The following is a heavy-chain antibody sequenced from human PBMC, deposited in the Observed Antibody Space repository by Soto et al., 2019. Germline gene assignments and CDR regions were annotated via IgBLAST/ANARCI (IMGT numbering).Heavy chain of an antibody. Sequence: QVQLVQSGAELREPGASVKVSCKTSGETFNMFNIHWVRQAPGQGPEWMGTIAPITGTTQYAEKFEGRVTMTGDASTWTVYMELSSLTSEDTAMFYCARAPPRGWFDTWGQGTLVTVSS. J-gene: IGHJ5*02. V-gene: IGHV1-46*02. CDR2: IAPITGTT. CDR1: GETFNMFN. D-gene: IGHD3-10*01. CDR3: ARAPPRGWFDT.